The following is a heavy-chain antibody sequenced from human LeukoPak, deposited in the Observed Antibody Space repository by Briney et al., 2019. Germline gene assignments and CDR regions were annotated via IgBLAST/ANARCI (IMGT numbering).Heavy chain of an antibody. V-gene: IGHV1-2*02. CDR1: GYTFNADY. Sequence: ASVKVSCKASGYTFNADYMHWVRQAPGQGLEWMGWINPNSGGTNYAQKFQGRVTITRNTSISTAFMELSSLRSEDTAVYYCARRAVGNSYYYSMDVWGRGTTITVSS. D-gene: IGHD6-19*01. CDR2: INPNSGGT. J-gene: IGHJ6*03. CDR3: ARRAVGNSYYYSMDV.